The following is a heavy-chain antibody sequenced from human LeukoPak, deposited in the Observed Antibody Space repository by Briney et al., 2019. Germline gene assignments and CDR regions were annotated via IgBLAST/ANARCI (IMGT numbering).Heavy chain of an antibody. J-gene: IGHJ4*02. D-gene: IGHD6-6*01. Sequence: PPQTLSLTCTVSGGSITSGDFYWSWIRQHPGKGLEWIGYIYYSGNTYYNPSLKSRVTISVDTSENQFSLKLSSVTAADTAVYYCARTYSNSWGEDCFDYWGQGTLVTVSS. CDR3: ARTYSNSWGEDCFDY. CDR1: GGSITSGDFY. CDR2: IYYSGNT. V-gene: IGHV4-31*03.